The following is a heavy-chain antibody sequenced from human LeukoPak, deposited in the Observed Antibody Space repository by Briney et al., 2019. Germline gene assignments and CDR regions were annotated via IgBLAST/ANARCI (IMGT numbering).Heavy chain of an antibody. J-gene: IGHJ4*02. D-gene: IGHD4-23*01. CDR3: ARGLYGDPVGFDF. Sequence: GGSLRLSCAAYGFTLSSYGMHWVRQAPGKGLEWVALISYDGSNKYYADSVKGRFTMSRDNSQNALYLQMHSLRAEDTAVYYCARGLYGDPVGFDFWGQGILGTVSS. CDR1: GFTLSSYG. CDR2: ISYDGSNK. V-gene: IGHV3-30*03.